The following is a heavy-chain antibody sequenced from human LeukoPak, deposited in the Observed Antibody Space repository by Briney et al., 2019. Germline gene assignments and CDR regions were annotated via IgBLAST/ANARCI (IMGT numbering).Heavy chain of an antibody. V-gene: IGHV3-30*02. CDR3: AKRFGSSGYGIDY. CDR1: GFTFSSYD. CDR2: IRYDGSNK. J-gene: IGHJ4*02. Sequence: PGGSLRLSCAASGFTFSSYDMHWVRQAPGKGLEWVAFIRYDGSNKYYADSVKGRFTISRDNSKNTLYLQMNSLRPEDTAVYYCAKRFGSSGYGIDYWGQGTLVTVSS. D-gene: IGHD3-22*01.